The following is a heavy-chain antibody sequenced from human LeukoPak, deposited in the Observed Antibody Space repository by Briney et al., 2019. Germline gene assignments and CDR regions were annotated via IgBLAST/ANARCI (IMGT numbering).Heavy chain of an antibody. V-gene: IGHV1-69*13. J-gene: IGHJ2*01. D-gene: IGHD6-19*01. Sequence: ASVKVSCKASGGTFSSYAISWVRQAPGQGLEWMGGIIPIFGTANYAQKFQGRVTITADESTSTAYMELSSLRSEDTAVYYCASGRIAVASTGWWYFDLWGRGTLVTVSS. CDR2: IIPIFGTA. CDR1: GGTFSSYA. CDR3: ASGRIAVASTGWWYFDL.